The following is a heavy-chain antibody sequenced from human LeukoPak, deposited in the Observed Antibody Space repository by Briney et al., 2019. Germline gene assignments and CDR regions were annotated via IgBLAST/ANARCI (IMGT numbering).Heavy chain of an antibody. Sequence: GGSLRLSCGASGFSFTTYWMGWVRQAPGKGLEWVANIKQDGTEKYYVDSVKGRFTISRDNAKNSLYLQMNSLRVEDTAVYYCAKLAKYFYGSETYYFFEHWGQGTPVTASS. D-gene: IGHD3-10*01. CDR3: AKLAKYFYGSETYYFFEH. CDR1: GFSFTTYW. V-gene: IGHV3-7*01. CDR2: IKQDGTEK. J-gene: IGHJ4*02.